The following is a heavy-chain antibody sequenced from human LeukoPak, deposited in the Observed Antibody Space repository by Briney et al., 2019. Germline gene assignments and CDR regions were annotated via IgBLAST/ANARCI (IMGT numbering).Heavy chain of an antibody. J-gene: IGHJ6*03. CDR1: GYTFTGYY. D-gene: IGHD2-2*01. Sequence: WASVKVSCKASGYTFTGYYTHWVRQAPGQGLEWMGWINPNSGGTNYAQKFQGRVTMTRDTSITTAYMELTRLRSDDTAVYYCARGVPETYYYYYMDDWGKGTTVTVSS. V-gene: IGHV1-2*02. CDR3: ARGVPETYYYYYMDD. CDR2: INPNSGGT.